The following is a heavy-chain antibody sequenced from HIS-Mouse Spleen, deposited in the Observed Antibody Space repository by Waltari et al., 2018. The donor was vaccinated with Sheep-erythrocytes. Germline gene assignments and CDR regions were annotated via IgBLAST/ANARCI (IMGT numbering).Heavy chain of an antibody. J-gene: IGHJ5*02. CDR2: IYHGGST. CDR3: ARALIITMVRGVTSNWFDP. D-gene: IGHD3-10*01. Sequence: QVQLQESGPGLVKPSQTLSLTCTVSGGSISSGGYYWSWGRQHPGKGLEWIGYIYHGGSTYDTPSLKGRVTISVDTSKNQFSLKLSSVTAADTAVYYCARALIITMVRGVTSNWFDPWGQGTLVTVSS. CDR1: GGSISSGGYY. V-gene: IGHV4-31*03.